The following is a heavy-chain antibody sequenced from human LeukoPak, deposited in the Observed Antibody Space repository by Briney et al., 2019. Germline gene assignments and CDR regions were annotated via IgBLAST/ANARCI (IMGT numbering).Heavy chain of an antibody. J-gene: IGHJ4*02. CDR3: AGRSARYFDS. CDR1: GDSIDSYY. Sequence: LETLSLTCTVSGDSIDSYYWSWIRQPPGEGLQWIGYVFYSGPTNYDASLKGRVAISVDRSKNQFSLKLTSVSAADTAVYYCAGRSARYFDSWGQGTPVTVSS. V-gene: IGHV4-59*01. CDR2: VFYSGPT. D-gene: IGHD1-26*01.